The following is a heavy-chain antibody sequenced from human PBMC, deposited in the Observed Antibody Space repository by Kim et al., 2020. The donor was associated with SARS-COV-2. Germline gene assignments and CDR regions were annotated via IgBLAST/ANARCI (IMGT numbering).Heavy chain of an antibody. CDR1: GGSFSGYY. CDR2: INHSGST. Sequence: SETMSLTCAVYGGSFSGYYWSWIRQPPGKGLEWIGEINHSGSTNYNPSLKSRVTISVDTSKNQFSLKLSSVTAADTAVYYCARGWYYYDSSGYKLRAQHYYFDYWGQGTLVTVSS. CDR3: ARGWYYYDSSGYKLRAQHYYFDY. V-gene: IGHV4-34*01. J-gene: IGHJ4*02. D-gene: IGHD3-22*01.